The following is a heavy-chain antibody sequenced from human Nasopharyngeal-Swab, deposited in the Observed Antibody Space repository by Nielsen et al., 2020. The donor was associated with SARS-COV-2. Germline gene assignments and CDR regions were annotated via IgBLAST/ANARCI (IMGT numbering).Heavy chain of an antibody. J-gene: IGHJ6*02. Sequence: SVKVPCKASGYTFTGHYMHWVRQAPGQGLEWMGRRNPNSGGTHYAQQFQGRVTMTRDTSISTDYMDLSKLRSDDTAVYYCARSYGMDVWGRGTTVPVSS. CDR3: ARSYGMDV. CDR2: RNPNSGGT. CDR1: GYTFTGHY. V-gene: IGHV1-2*06.